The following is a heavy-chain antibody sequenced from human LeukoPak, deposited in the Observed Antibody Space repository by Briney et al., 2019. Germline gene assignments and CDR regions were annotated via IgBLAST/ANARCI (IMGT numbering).Heavy chain of an antibody. CDR3: AKGSGSYCPYYYYGMDV. V-gene: IGHV3-43*02. J-gene: IGHJ6*02. CDR2: ISGDGGST. D-gene: IGHD3-10*01. CDR1: GFTFDDYA. Sequence: GGSLRLSCAASGFTFDDYAMHWVRQAPGKGLEWVSLISGDGGSTYYADSVKGRFTISRDNSKNSLYLQMNSLRTEDTALYYCAKGSGSYCPYYYYGMDVWGQGTTVTVSS.